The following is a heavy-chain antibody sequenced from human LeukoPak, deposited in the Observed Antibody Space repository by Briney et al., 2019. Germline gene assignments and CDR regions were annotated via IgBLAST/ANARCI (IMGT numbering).Heavy chain of an antibody. V-gene: IGHV4-59*01. CDR3: ARVGNWYCDL. CDR2: IYYSGST. J-gene: IGHJ2*01. Sequence: SETLSLTCTVSGGSISNYYWSWIRQPPGKGLEWIGYIYYSGSTNYNPSLKSRVTISVDTSKNQFSLKLSSVTAADTAVYYCARVGNWYCDLWGRGTLVTVSS. CDR1: GGSISNYY.